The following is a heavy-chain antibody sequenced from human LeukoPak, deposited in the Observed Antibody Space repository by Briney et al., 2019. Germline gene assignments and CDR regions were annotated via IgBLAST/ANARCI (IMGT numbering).Heavy chain of an antibody. J-gene: IGHJ4*02. CDR1: GFTFSSYA. V-gene: IGHV3-7*01. D-gene: IGHD4-11*01. CDR3: AREDHSNYNY. CDR2: IKQDGTEK. Sequence: GGSLRLSCAASGFTFSSYAMSWVRQAPGKGLEWVASIKQDGTEKFYVDSVKGRFTISKDNAKNSLYLQMNSLRAEDTAVYYCAREDHSNYNYWGQGTLVTVSS.